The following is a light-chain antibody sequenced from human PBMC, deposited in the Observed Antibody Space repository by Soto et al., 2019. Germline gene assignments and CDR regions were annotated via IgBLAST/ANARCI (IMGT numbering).Light chain of an antibody. Sequence: VKLTKSPYSLSASVGDRVTITCRASLSVTTYLNGYQQKAGKAPKLLIFAASSLQSGVPSRFSGSGSGSDFTLTISSLQPDDVATYYCQQRFSVPYTVGQGTKL. V-gene: IGKV1-39*01. CDR2: AAS. CDR3: QQRFSVPYT. CDR1: LSVTTY. J-gene: IGKJ2*01.